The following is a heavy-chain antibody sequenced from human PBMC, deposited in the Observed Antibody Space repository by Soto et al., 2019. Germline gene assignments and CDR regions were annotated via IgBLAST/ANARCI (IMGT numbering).Heavy chain of an antibody. Sequence: GGSLRLSCAASGFTFSSYAMHWVRQAPGKGLEWVAVISYDGSNKYYADSVKGRFTISRDNSKNTLYLQMNSLRAEDTAVYYCARDPRRGYSGYDAFDIWGQGTMVTVSS. CDR1: GFTFSSYA. CDR2: ISYDGSNK. CDR3: ARDPRRGYSGYDAFDI. D-gene: IGHD5-12*01. J-gene: IGHJ3*02. V-gene: IGHV3-30-3*01.